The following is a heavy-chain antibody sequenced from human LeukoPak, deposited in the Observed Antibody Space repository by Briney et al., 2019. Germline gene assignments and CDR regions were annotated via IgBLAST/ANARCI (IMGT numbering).Heavy chain of an antibody. CDR2: VSNNAGST. CDR1: GFIFSGYG. CDR3: VKDDAYYYDRSDSPH. D-gene: IGHD3-22*01. J-gene: IGHJ4*02. Sequence: GGSLRLSCAASGFIFSGYGMHWVRQAPGKGLEDVSTVSNNAGSTYYADSVKGRFTISRDNSKNTLYLQMSSLRAEETAVYYCVKDDAYYYDRSDSPHWGQGTLVTVSS. V-gene: IGHV3-64D*09.